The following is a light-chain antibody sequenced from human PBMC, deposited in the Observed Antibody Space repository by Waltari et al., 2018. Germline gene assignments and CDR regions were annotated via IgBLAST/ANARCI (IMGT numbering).Light chain of an antibody. CDR3: LQYNGAPRT. Sequence: DIQMPQSPSTLSATVGARVTITCRASQNINTWLAWHQQKPGRAPKLLIYKASSLESGVPSRFSGSGSGTEFTLTISSLQPDDFATYYCLQYNGAPRTFGQGTKVEVK. CDR1: QNINTW. J-gene: IGKJ1*01. V-gene: IGKV1-5*03. CDR2: KAS.